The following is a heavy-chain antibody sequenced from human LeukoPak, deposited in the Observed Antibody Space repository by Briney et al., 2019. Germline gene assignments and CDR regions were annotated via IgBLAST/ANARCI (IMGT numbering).Heavy chain of an antibody. Sequence: GGSLRLSCAASGFTFRSYEMNWVRQAPGKGLEWVSYISGSGSSIHYADSVRGRFTISRDSAKNSLYLQMNSLRAEDTAAYYCASGYSYGGDYWGQGTLVTVSS. V-gene: IGHV3-48*03. D-gene: IGHD5-12*01. CDR1: GFTFRSYE. CDR3: ASGYSYGGDY. J-gene: IGHJ4*02. CDR2: ISGSGSSI.